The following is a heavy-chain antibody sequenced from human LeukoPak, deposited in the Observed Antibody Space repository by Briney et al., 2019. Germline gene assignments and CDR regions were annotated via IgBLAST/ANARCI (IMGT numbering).Heavy chain of an antibody. J-gene: IGHJ3*01. CDR3: ATPYCSATSCYTPSAFHF. V-gene: IGHV3-23*01. Sequence: GGSLRLSCAASGFTFSNYAMTWVRQAPGKGLEGVSSISGSSGSTYYADSVKGRFTISRDNSKNTLYLQMTSLRAEDTAIYHCATPYCSATSCYTPSAFHFWGQGTMVTVS. D-gene: IGHD2-2*02. CDR2: ISGSSGST. CDR1: GFTFSNYA.